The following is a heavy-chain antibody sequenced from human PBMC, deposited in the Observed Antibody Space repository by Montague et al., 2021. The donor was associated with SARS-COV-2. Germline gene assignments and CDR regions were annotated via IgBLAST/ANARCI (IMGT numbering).Heavy chain of an antibody. V-gene: IGHV4-4*02. J-gene: IGHJ4*02. Sequence: GTLSLTCVVSGDSITGSDNWWSWVRQPPGKGLEWIGEIYHTGSTNFNPSLTSRVTISIDESKNQFSLKLRSVTAADTAIYYCVANGYYSLDFWGQGTLVTVSS. D-gene: IGHD3-22*01. CDR3: VANGYYSLDF. CDR1: GDSITGSDNW. CDR2: IYHTGST.